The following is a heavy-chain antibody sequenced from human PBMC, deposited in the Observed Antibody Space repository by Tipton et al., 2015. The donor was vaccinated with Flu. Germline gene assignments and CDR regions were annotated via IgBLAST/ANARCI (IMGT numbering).Heavy chain of an antibody. Sequence: TLSLTCTVSDGSISYYYWSWIRHHPGKGLEWIGYIYHSGSTFYNPSLKSRATISIDTSKNQFSLNLSSLTPADTAVYYCARSTTVTADFDHWGQGTLVTVSS. CDR2: IYHSGST. CDR3: ARSTTVTADFDH. V-gene: IGHV4-31*03. CDR1: DGSISYYY. D-gene: IGHD4-17*01. J-gene: IGHJ4*02.